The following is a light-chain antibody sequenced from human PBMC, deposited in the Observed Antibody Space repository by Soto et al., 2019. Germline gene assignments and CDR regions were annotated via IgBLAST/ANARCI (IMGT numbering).Light chain of an antibody. J-gene: IGLJ2*01. Sequence: SYELSQPPSVSVSPGQTASITCSGDKLGSKYAGWYQQKPGQSPVLVMYQDTKRPAGIPERFSGSNSGNTATLTIRGTQAMDEADYYCQAWDSSTHVVFGRGTKLTVL. CDR1: KLGSKY. CDR3: QAWDSSTHVV. CDR2: QDT. V-gene: IGLV3-1*01.